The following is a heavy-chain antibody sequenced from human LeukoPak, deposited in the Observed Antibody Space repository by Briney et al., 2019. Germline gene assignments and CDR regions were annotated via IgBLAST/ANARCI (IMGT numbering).Heavy chain of an antibody. CDR2: ISSSSSYI. V-gene: IGHV3-21*01. D-gene: IGHD3-3*01. Sequence: GGSLRLSCAASGFTFSSYSMNWVRQAPGKGLEWVSSISSSSSYIYYADSVKGRFTISRDNAKNSLYLQMNSLRPEDTAVYYCAGHFGAWHYFDYWGQGTLVTVSS. CDR3: AGHFGAWHYFDY. CDR1: GFTFSSYS. J-gene: IGHJ4*02.